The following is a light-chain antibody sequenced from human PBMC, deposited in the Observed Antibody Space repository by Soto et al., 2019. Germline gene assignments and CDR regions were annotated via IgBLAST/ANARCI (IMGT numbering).Light chain of an antibody. V-gene: IGKV2D-29*01. Sequence: EIVMTQTPLTLSATPGQPASISCKSSQSLLHSDGKTYLYWYLQRPGQPPQSLIYGVSNRFSAVPDSFGGSGSGTDFTLKISRVEAEYVCVYYCMQSLQLPYTCGQGTKLEI. CDR1: QSLLHSDGKTY. CDR2: GVS. CDR3: MQSLQLPYT. J-gene: IGKJ2*01.